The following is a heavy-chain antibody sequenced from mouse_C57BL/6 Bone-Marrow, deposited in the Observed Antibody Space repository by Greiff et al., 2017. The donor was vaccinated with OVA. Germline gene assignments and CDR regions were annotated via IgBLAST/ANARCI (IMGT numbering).Heavy chain of an antibody. CDR3: ARSGYYYGSSYAWFAY. CDR2: INPNNGGT. Sequence: EVQLQQSGPELVKPGASVKISCKASGYTFTDYYMNWVKQSHGKSLEWIGDINPNNGGTSYNQKFKGKATLTVDKSSSTAYMELRSLTSEDSAVYYCARSGYYYGSSYAWFAYWGQGTLVTVSA. V-gene: IGHV1-26*01. CDR1: GYTFTDYY. D-gene: IGHD1-1*01. J-gene: IGHJ3*01.